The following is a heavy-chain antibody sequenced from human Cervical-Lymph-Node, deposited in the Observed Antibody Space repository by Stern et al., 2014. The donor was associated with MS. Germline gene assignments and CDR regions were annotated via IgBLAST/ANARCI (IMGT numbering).Heavy chain of an antibody. V-gene: IGHV5-51*03. CDR1: KYNFNTHW. D-gene: IGHD1-14*01. CDR2: IYTGNSDT. J-gene: IGHJ5*02. Sequence: MQLVQSGAEVKKPGESLKISCKGSKYNFNTHWIAWVRQMPGKGLEWLGNIYTGNSDTRYHPSLQGQVSISADKSITTAYLHFSSLKASDSAMYFCARHGGPNWNHEAHNWFDPWGQGTLVTVSS. CDR3: ARHGGPNWNHEAHNWFDP.